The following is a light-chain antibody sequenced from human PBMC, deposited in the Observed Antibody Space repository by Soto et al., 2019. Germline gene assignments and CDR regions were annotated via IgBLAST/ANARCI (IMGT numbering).Light chain of an antibody. CDR2: DVS. Sequence: IKLTPSPSTLSSSVSNIVTITCRASQSISSWLAWYQQKPGKAPKLLIYDVSSLESGVPSRFSGSGSGTEFSLTISSLQPDDSATYYCQQYNTFWTFGQGTKVDIK. V-gene: IGKV1-5*01. CDR1: QSISSW. J-gene: IGKJ1*01. CDR3: QQYNTFWT.